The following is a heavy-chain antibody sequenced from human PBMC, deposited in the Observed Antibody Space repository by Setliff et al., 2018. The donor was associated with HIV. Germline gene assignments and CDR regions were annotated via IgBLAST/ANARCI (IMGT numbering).Heavy chain of an antibody. CDR1: GGSISNHY. J-gene: IGHJ6*02. CDR3: ARDSELGLNYHYGMDV. D-gene: IGHD1-26*01. V-gene: IGHV4-4*07. Sequence: SETLSLTCTVSGGSISNHYWSWIRQPAGKGLEWIGRIYTSGNTNYNPSLKSRVTMSVDSSKNQFSLKLSSVTAADTAVHYCARDSELGLNYHYGMDVWGQGTTVTVSS. CDR2: IYTSGNT.